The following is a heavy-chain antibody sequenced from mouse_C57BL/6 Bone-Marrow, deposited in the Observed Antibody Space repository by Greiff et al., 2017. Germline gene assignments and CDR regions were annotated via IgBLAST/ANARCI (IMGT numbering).Heavy chain of an antibody. CDR3: ARSGDYDGAWFAY. Sequence: VQLQQSGAELAKPGASVKLSCKASGYTFTSYWMHWVKQRPGPGLEWIGYINPSSGYPKYNQKFKDKATLTADKSSSTAYMQRSSLTYEDSAVYYCARSGDYDGAWFAYGGQGTLVTVSA. D-gene: IGHD2-4*01. CDR2: INPSSGYP. V-gene: IGHV1-7*01. CDR1: GYTFTSYW. J-gene: IGHJ3*01.